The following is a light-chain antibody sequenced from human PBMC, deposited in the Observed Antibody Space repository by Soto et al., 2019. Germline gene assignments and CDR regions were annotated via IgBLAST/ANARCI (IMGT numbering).Light chain of an antibody. Sequence: HSVLTQPPSVSGAPGQRVTISCTGSSSNIGAGYDVHWYQQLPGTAPKLLIFGNNNRPSGVPDRFSGSKSGTSASLAITGLQAEDEADYYCQSYDSSLSGGVFGGGTQLTVL. CDR3: QSYDSSLSGGV. V-gene: IGLV1-40*01. CDR1: SSNIGAGYD. J-gene: IGLJ3*02. CDR2: GNN.